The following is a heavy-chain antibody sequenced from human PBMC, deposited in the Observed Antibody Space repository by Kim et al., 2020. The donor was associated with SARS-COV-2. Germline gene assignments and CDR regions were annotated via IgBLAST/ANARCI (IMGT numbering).Heavy chain of an antibody. V-gene: IGHV3-48*03. D-gene: IGHD3-10*01. CDR3: AREYSGRLRLFDY. J-gene: IGHJ4*02. Sequence: YADSVKGRFTISRDNAKNSLYLQMNSLRAEDTAVYYCAREYSGRLRLFDYWGQGTLVTVSS.